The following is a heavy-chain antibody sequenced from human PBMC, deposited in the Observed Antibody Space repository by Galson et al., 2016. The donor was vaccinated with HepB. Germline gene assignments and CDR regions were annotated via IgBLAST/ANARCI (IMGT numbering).Heavy chain of an antibody. Sequence: SLRLSCAASGFTFSSYGMHWVRQAPGKGLEWVAFISYDGSNKKYADSVKGRFTISRDNSTKTLYLQMNSLRAEDTAVYYCAKDGRIYCSSASCHDHFHYWGQGTLVTVSS. V-gene: IGHV3-30*18. J-gene: IGHJ4*02. D-gene: IGHD2-2*01. CDR3: AKDGRIYCSSASCHDHFHY. CDR1: GFTFSSYG. CDR2: ISYDGSNK.